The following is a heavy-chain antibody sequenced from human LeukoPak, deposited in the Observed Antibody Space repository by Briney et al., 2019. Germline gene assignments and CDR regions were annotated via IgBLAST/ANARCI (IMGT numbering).Heavy chain of an antibody. CDR1: GFTVSSNY. CDR3: ARVLGGHTNGLDY. CDR2: IYSGGST. V-gene: IGHV3-66*01. J-gene: IGHJ4*02. D-gene: IGHD2-8*01. Sequence: GGSLRLSCAASGFTVSSNYMSWVRQAPGKGLEWVSVIYSGGSTYYADSVKGRFTISRDNSKNTLYLQMGSLRTEDMAVYYCARVLGGHTNGLDYWGQGTLVTVSS.